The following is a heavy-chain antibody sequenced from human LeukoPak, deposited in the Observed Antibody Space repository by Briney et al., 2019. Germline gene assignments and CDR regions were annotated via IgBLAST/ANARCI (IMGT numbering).Heavy chain of an antibody. CDR2: ISSSSSTI. V-gene: IGHV3-48*01. CDR3: ARDRSSYGWGYYFDY. CDR1: GFTFSSYS. J-gene: IGHJ4*02. D-gene: IGHD5-18*01. Sequence: GSLRLSCAASGFTFSSYSMNWVRQAPGKGLEWVSYISSSSSTIYYADSVKGRFTISRDNAKNSLYLQMNSLRAEDTAVYYCARDRSSYGWGYYFDYWGQGTLVTVSS.